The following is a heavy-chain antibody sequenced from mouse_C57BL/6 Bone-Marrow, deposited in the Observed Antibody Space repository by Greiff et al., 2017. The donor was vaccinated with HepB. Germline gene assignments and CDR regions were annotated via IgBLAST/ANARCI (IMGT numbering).Heavy chain of an antibody. CDR1: GYTFTSYW. D-gene: IGHD3-1*01. CDR2: IHPNSGST. Sequence: VQLQQPGAELVKPGASVKLSCKASGYTFTSYWMHWVKQRPGQGLEWIGMIHPNSGSTNYNEKFKSKATLTVDKSSSTAYMKLSSLTSEDSAVYYCARSGASYAMDYWGQGTSVTVSS. V-gene: IGHV1-64*01. J-gene: IGHJ4*01. CDR3: ARSGASYAMDY.